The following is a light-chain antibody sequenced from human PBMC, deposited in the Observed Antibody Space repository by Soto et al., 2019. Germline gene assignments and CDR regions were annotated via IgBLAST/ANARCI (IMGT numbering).Light chain of an antibody. CDR3: SSYTSSSTVV. Sequence: QSVLTQPASVSASSGQSITISCTGTSSDVGGYNYVSWYRQHPGKAPKLMIYDVSNRPSGVSNRFSGSKSGNTASLTISGLQAEDEADYYCSSYTSSSTVVFGGGTKLTVL. V-gene: IGLV2-14*01. CDR2: DVS. J-gene: IGLJ2*01. CDR1: SSDVGGYNY.